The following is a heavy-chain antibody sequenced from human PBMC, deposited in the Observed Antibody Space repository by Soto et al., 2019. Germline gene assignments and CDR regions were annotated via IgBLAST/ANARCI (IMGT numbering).Heavy chain of an antibody. Sequence: QITLKESGPTLVKPTQTLTLTCTFSGFSLSTRGVGVGWIRQPPGKALEWLALIYWDDDEGYSPSLKSRLTITKDTSKTKVVLTRTSMDPWDTATDYCAPRPRGYSYLFDYGGGEPWSPSPQ. V-gene: IGHV2-5*02. D-gene: IGHD5-18*01. CDR2: IYWDDDE. CDR1: GFSLSTRGVG. CDR3: APRPRGYSYLFDY. J-gene: IGHJ4*02.